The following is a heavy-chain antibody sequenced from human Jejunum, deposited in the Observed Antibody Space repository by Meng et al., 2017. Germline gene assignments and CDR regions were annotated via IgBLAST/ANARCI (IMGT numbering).Heavy chain of an antibody. CDR3: ARLYYFDSSGTYDY. CDR1: GYNFKNYL. D-gene: IGHD3-22*01. Sequence: QVQLVQSGAEGKKPGASVTVSCKASGYNFKNYLIHWVRQAPGQRLEWMGWVNAGNGNTKSSQNFQGRVTFNRDTSATTAYMELSSLTPEDTAVYYCARLYYFDSSGTYDYWGQGTLVTVSS. V-gene: IGHV1-3*01. CDR2: VNAGNGNT. J-gene: IGHJ4*02.